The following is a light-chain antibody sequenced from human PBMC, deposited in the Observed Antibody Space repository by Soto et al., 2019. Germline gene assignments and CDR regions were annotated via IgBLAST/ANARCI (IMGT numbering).Light chain of an antibody. CDR3: QQYGSSPWT. V-gene: IGKV3-20*01. J-gene: IGKJ1*01. CDR2: GAS. Sequence: VLTQSPGTLSLSPGERATLSCRASQSVTSSYLAWYQQKPGQAPRLLIYGASSRATGIPDRSSGSGSGTDFTLTISRLEPEDFAVYYCQQYGSSPWTFGQGTKVDIK. CDR1: QSVTSSY.